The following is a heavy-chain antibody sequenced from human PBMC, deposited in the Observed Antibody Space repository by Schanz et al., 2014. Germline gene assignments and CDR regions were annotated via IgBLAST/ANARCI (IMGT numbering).Heavy chain of an antibody. V-gene: IGHV3-48*03. CDR2: ISDSGDST. CDR1: GFTSGLTFDSYT. Sequence: EVQLVESGGGLVQPGRSLRLSCVASGFTSGLTFDSYTMHWVRQAPGKGLEWVSDISDSGDSTHYADSVKGRFTISRDNAKNSLFLQMNSLSAEDTAVYYCAKVAPAATYLDAGGLGTLVTVSS. J-gene: IGHJ4*02. CDR3: AKVAPAATYLDA. D-gene: IGHD2-2*01.